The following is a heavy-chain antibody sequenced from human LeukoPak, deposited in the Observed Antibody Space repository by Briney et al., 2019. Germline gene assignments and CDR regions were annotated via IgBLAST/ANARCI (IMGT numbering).Heavy chain of an antibody. CDR3: ARDSYYDFWSGYYPTGYYGMDV. CDR2: MNPKSGNT. CDR1: GYTFTSYD. D-gene: IGHD3-3*01. J-gene: IGHJ6*02. V-gene: IGHV1-8*01. Sequence: ASVKVSCKASGYTFTSYDINWVRQATGQGLEWMGWMNPKSGNTGYAQKFQGRVTMTRNTSISTAYMELSSLRSEDTAVYYCARDSYYDFWSGYYPTGYYGMDVWGQGTTVTVSS.